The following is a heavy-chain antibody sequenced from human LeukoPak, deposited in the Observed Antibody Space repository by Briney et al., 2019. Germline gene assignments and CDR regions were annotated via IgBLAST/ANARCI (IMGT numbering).Heavy chain of an antibody. Sequence: PGGSLRLSCEASGFIFSNYGMHWVRQAPGKGLEWVALIWYDGQTKFYADSVKGRFTISRDNSKNTLYLQMNSLRAEDTAVYYCARVESYDYVSYFQHWGQGTLVTVSS. J-gene: IGHJ1*01. CDR3: ARVESYDYVSYFQH. D-gene: IGHD3-16*01. CDR1: GFIFSNYG. V-gene: IGHV3-33*01. CDR2: IWYDGQTK.